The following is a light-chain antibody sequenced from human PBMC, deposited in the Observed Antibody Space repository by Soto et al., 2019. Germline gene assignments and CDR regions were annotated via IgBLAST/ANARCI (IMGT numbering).Light chain of an antibody. Sequence: EIVLTQSPAPLSSSPGERATLSCRTSQSVSNYLAWYQQKPGQAPSLLIYDASNKAPGIPARFSVSGSGTYVTVSISSREPEDFVVYYCQRRSNWPPLTVGGGTNVEIK. J-gene: IGKJ4*01. CDR1: QSVSNY. V-gene: IGKV3-11*01. CDR3: QRRSNWPPLT. CDR2: DAS.